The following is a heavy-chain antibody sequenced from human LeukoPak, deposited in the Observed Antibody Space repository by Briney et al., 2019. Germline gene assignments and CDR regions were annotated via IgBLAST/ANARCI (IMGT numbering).Heavy chain of an antibody. J-gene: IGHJ3*02. CDR3: ASADLWSGTEAFDI. D-gene: IGHD3-3*01. V-gene: IGHV4-34*01. Sequence: PSETLSLTCAVYGGWFSGYYWSWIRQPPGKGLEWIGEINHSGSTNYNPSLKSRVTISVDTSKNQFSPKLSSVTAADTAVYYCASADLWSGTEAFDIWGQGTMVTVSS. CDR2: INHSGST. CDR1: GGWFSGYY.